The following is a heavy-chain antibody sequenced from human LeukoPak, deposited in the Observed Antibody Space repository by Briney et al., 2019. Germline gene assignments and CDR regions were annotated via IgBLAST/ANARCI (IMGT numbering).Heavy chain of an antibody. V-gene: IGHV4-34*01. Sequence: SETLSLTCAVYGGSFSGYYWSWIRQPPGKGLEWIGEINHSGSTNYNPSLKSRVTISVDTSKNQFSLKLSSVTAADTAVYYCARKRDFWSGYYPPLDYWGQGTLVTVSS. CDR3: ARKRDFWSGYYPPLDY. CDR1: GGSFSGYY. J-gene: IGHJ4*02. D-gene: IGHD3-3*01. CDR2: INHSGST.